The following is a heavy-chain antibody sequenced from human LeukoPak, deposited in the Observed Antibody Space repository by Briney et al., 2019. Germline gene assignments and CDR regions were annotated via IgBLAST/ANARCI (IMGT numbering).Heavy chain of an antibody. Sequence: SETLSLTCTVSGGSISSSSYYWGWIRQPPGKGLEWIGSIYYSGSTYYNPSLKSRVTISVDTSKNQFSLKLSSVTAADTAVYYCARDRAGVYWGQGTLVTVSS. J-gene: IGHJ4*02. V-gene: IGHV4-39*07. CDR2: IYYSGST. D-gene: IGHD3-10*01. CDR1: GGSISSSSYY. CDR3: ARDRAGVY.